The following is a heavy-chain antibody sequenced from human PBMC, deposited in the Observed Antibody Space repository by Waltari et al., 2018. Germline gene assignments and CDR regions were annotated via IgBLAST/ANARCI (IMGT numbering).Heavy chain of an antibody. CDR2: SSGSGGST. J-gene: IGHJ4*02. CDR1: GFTFSSYA. CDR3: AKIGRNGNYYFDY. D-gene: IGHD1-7*01. V-gene: IGHV3-23*04. Sequence: EVQLVESGGGLVQPGGSLRLSCAASGFTFSSYAMSWVRQAPGKGVGWVSASSGSGGSTYYADSVKGRFTISRDNSKNTLYLQMNSLRAEDTAVYYCAKIGRNGNYYFDYWGQGTLVTVSS.